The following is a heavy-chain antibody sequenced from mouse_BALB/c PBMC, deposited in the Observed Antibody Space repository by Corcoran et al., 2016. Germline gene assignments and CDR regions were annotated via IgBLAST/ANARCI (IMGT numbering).Heavy chain of an antibody. CDR1: GFNIKDTY. CDR3: ARVYGTYYYAIDY. CDR2: IDPANGNT. Sequence: EVQLQQSGAELVKPGASVKLSCTASGFNIKDTYMHWVKQRPEQGLEWIGRIDPANGNTKYDPKFQGKATITADTSSNTAYLQLSRLTSEDTAVYYCARVYGTYYYAIDYWGQGSSVTVSA. J-gene: IGHJ4*01. V-gene: IGHV14-3*02. D-gene: IGHD2-10*02.